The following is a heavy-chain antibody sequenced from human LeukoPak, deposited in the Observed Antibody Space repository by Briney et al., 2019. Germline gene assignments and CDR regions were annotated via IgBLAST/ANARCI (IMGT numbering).Heavy chain of an antibody. D-gene: IGHD2-15*01. CDR1: GYTFTGYY. Sequence: ASVKVSCKASGYTFTGYYMHWVRQAPEQGLEWMGWINPNSGGTSYAQKFQGRVIMTRDTAISTAYMELSSLRSDDTAVYYCARERYCSGGSCYSGYYFDYWGQGTLVTVSS. CDR2: INPNSGGT. J-gene: IGHJ4*02. V-gene: IGHV1-2*02. CDR3: ARERYCSGGSCYSGYYFDY.